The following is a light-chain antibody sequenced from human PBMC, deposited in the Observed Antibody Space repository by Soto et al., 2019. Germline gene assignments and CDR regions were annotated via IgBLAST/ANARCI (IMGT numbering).Light chain of an antibody. CDR2: DTS. J-gene: IGKJ4*01. V-gene: IGKV3-20*01. CDR1: QSLTNSF. CDR3: QQYGSSPLT. Sequence: FLLTQSPGTLSLSPGERATLSCRASQSLTNSFIAWYQQRPGQAPRLLIYDTSSRASGIPDRFSGSGSGTDFTLTISRLETEDFAVFYCQQYGSSPLTFGGGTKVDIK.